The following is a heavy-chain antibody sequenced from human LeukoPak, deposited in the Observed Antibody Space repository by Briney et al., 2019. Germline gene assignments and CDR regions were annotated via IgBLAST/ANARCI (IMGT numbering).Heavy chain of an antibody. J-gene: IGHJ5*02. CDR2: INPSGGST. CDR1: GYTFTSYY. V-gene: IGHV1-46*01. D-gene: IGHD2-2*01. Sequence: ASVKASCKASGYTFTSYYMHWVRQAPGQGLEWMGIINPSGGSTSYAQKFQGRVTMTRDTSTSTVYMELSSLRSGDTAVYYCARDPGGDLPVVVPAGWFDPWGQGTLVTVSS. CDR3: ARDPGGDLPVVVPAGWFDP.